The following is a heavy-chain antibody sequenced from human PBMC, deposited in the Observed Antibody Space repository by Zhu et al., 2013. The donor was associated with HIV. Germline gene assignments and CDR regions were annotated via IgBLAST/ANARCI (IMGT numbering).Heavy chain of an antibody. CDR3: ARVRRAAAGQINYYYGMDV. J-gene: IGHJ6*02. CDR2: IIPIFGTA. CDR1: GGTFSSYA. Sequence: QVQLVQSGAEVKKPGSSVKVSCKASGGTFSSYAISWVRQAPGQGLEWMGGIIPIFGTANYAQKFQGRVTITADESTSTAYMELSSLRSEDTAVYYCARVRRAAAGQINYYYGMDVWGQGTTVTVSS. D-gene: IGHD6-13*01. V-gene: IGHV1-69*01.